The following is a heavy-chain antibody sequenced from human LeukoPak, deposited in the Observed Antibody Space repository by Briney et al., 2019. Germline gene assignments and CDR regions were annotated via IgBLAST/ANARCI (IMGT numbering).Heavy chain of an antibody. CDR2: IYSGGTT. J-gene: IGHJ4*02. Sequence: GSLRLSCSVSGFTVSGNYMSWVRQAPGKGLAWVSLIYSGGTTYYADSVKGRFTISRDNSKNTLNLQMNSLRAEDTAVYYCAKDPTHFRVWDDYDSNVLNCWGQGTLVTVSS. CDR1: GFTVSGNY. D-gene: IGHD3-22*01. CDR3: AKDPTHFRVWDDYDSNVLNC. V-gene: IGHV3-53*05.